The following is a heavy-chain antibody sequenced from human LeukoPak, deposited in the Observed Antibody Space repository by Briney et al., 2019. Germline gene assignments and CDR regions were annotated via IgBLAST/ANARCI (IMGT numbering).Heavy chain of an antibody. V-gene: IGHV1-8*01. D-gene: IGHD6-13*01. Sequence: ASVKVSCKASGYTFTSYDINWVRQATGQGLEWMGWMNPNSGNTGYAQKFQGRVTMTRNTSISTAYMELSSLRSEDTAVYYCARDRQLVPFHTFDYWGQGTLVTVSS. CDR2: MNPNSGNT. CDR1: GYTFTSYD. CDR3: ARDRQLVPFHTFDY. J-gene: IGHJ4*02.